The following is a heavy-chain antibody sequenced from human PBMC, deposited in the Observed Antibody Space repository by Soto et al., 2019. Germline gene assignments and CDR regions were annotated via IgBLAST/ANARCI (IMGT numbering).Heavy chain of an antibody. V-gene: IGHV1-69*13. J-gene: IGHJ5*02. D-gene: IGHD3-22*01. CDR1: GGTFSSYA. Sequence: VASVKVSCKASGGTFSSYAISWVRQAPGQGLEWMGGIIPIFGTANYAQKFQGRVTITADESTSTAYMELSSLRSEDTAVYYCARDDSSVVDPWGQGTLVTVSS. CDR2: IIPIFGTA. CDR3: ARDDSSVVDP.